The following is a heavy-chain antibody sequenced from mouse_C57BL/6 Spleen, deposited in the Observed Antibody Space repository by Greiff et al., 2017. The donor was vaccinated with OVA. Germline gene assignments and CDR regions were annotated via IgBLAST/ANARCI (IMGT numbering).Heavy chain of an antibody. D-gene: IGHD4-1*01. CDR1: GYTFTDYY. Sequence: QVQLQQSGAELVRPGASVKLSCKASGYTFTDYYINWVKQRPGQGLEWIARIYPGSGNTYYNEKFKGKATLTAEKSSSTAYMQLSSLTSEDSAVYFCARTGTVWYFDVWGTGTTVTVSS. V-gene: IGHV1-76*01. CDR3: ARTGTVWYFDV. J-gene: IGHJ1*03. CDR2: IYPGSGNT.